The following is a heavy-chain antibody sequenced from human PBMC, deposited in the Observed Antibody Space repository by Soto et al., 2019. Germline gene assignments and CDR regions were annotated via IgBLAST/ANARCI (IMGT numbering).Heavy chain of an antibody. Sequence: GASVKVSCKASGYTFTRYGISWVRQAPGQGLECMGWISGYNGDANYAQRFQGRVSMTIDTSTTTAYMELRTLTPDDTAVYYCAKNGQPPYYYYGLDVWGQGTTVTVSS. CDR3: AKNGQPPYYYYGLDV. CDR1: GYTFTRYG. D-gene: IGHD2-8*01. J-gene: IGHJ6*02. V-gene: IGHV1-18*01. CDR2: ISGYNGDA.